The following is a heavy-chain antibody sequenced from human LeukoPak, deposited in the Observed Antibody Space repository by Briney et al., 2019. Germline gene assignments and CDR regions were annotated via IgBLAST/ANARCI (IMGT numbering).Heavy chain of an antibody. J-gene: IGHJ6*02. CDR3: ARGWGVLYYYYGMDV. CDR2: INHSGST. Sequence: PSETLSLTCAVYGGSFSGYYWSWIRQPPGKGLEWIEEINHSGSTNYNPSLKSRVTISVDTSKNQFSLKLSSVTAADTAVYYCARGWGVLYYYYGMDVWGQGTTVTVSS. CDR1: GGSFSGYY. D-gene: IGHD4/OR15-4a*01. V-gene: IGHV4-34*01.